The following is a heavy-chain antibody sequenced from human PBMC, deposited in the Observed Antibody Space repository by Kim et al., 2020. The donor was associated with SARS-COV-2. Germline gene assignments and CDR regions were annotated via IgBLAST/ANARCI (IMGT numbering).Heavy chain of an antibody. Sequence: GGSLRLSCAASGFTFDDYAMHWVRQAPGKGLEWVSLISGDGGSTYYADSVKGRFTISRDNSKNSLYLQMNSLRTEDTALYYCAKDYRIAVAGNYYYGMDVWGQGTTVTVSS. CDR3: AKDYRIAVAGNYYYGMDV. D-gene: IGHD6-19*01. J-gene: IGHJ6*02. V-gene: IGHV3-43*02. CDR2: ISGDGGST. CDR1: GFTFDDYA.